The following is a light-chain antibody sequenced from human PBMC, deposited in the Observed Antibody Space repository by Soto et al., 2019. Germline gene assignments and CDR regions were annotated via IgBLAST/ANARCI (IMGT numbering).Light chain of an antibody. J-gene: IGKJ3*01. CDR2: GAS. V-gene: IGKV3-15*01. Sequence: EIVMTQSPATLSVSPGERATLSCRASQSISSNLAWYQQRPGQAPRLLVYGASTRATGIPARFRGSGSGTEFTLTISSLQSEDFAVYYCQQYDSWPPLFTFGPGTKVDLK. CDR1: QSISSN. CDR3: QQYDSWPPLFT.